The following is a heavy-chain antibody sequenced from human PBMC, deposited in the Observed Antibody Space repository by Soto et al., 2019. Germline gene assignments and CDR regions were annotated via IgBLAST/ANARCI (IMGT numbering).Heavy chain of an antibody. CDR2: INAGNGNT. J-gene: IGHJ4*02. CDR1: GYTFTSYA. Sequence: QVQLVQSGAEVKKPGASVKVSCKASGYTFTSYAMHWVRQAPGQRLEWMGWINAGNGNTKYSQKFQGRVTITRDTSASAAYMELSSLRSEVTAVYYCARAGRRQQLVLYYCDYWVQGTLVTVSS. V-gene: IGHV1-3*01. D-gene: IGHD6-13*01. CDR3: ARAGRRQQLVLYYCDY.